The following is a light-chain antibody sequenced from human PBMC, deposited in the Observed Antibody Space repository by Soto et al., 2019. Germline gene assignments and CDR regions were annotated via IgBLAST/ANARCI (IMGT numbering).Light chain of an antibody. CDR2: AAS. Sequence: DIHRTPPPSCLSASLGDGVTNSFRRGQNIFSSLNWYQQKPGKAPKLLIYAASSLQSGVPSRFSGSGPGTDFTLTITRLKPEDFATYYCQQSYNSPPITFGQGTRLEIK. CDR1: QNIFSS. CDR3: QQSYNSPPIT. V-gene: IGKV1-39*01. J-gene: IGKJ5*01.